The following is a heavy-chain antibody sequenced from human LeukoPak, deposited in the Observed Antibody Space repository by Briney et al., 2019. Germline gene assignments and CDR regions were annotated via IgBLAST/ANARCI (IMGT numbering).Heavy chain of an antibody. V-gene: IGHV4-59*01. CDR1: GGSISSYY. Sequence: PSETLSLTCTVSGGSISSYYCSWIRQPPGKGLEWIGYIYYSGSTNYNPSLKSRVTISVDTSKNQFSLKLSSVTAADTAVYYCARASSLYSYGFDYWGQGTLVTVSS. CDR3: ARASSLYSYGFDY. D-gene: IGHD5-18*01. CDR2: IYYSGST. J-gene: IGHJ4*02.